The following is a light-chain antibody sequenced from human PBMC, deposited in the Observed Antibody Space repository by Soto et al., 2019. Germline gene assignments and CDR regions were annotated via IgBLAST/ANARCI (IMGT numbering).Light chain of an antibody. CDR2: AAS. CDR1: RGISSSY. CDR3: QQYGDSPSYT. V-gene: IGKV3-20*01. J-gene: IGKJ2*01. Sequence: EIVLTQSPGTPSLSPGESTTLSCRASRGISSSYLAWYQQKPGKAPRLLIYAASTSATGIPDSFRVSGSATDFTLSISRLEPEDSVVYYCQQYGDSPSYTVGQGTKLDIK.